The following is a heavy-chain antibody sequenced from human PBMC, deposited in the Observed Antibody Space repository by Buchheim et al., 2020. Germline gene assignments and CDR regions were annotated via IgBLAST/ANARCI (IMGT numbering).Heavy chain of an antibody. CDR3: ANEEVPNDY. D-gene: IGHD4/OR15-4a*01. V-gene: IGHV3-23*01. CDR2: ISISADKT. Sequence: EVQLLESGGGLVQPGGSLRLSCTVSGFPFSSHAMTWVRQAPGKGLEWVSGISISADKTYYADSVKGRFSISRDNSKNPLYLQMNSLRVEDTATYYCANEEVPNDYWGQGT. J-gene: IGHJ4*02. CDR1: GFPFSSHA.